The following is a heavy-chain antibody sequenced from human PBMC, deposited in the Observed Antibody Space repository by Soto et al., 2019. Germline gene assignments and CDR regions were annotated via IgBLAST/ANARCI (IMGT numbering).Heavy chain of an antibody. CDR2: ISSSSSTI. Sequence: GGSLRLSCAASGFTFSSYSMNWVRQAPGKGLEWVSYISSSSSTIYYADSVKGRFTISRDNAKNSLYLQMNSLRAEDTAVYYCARDPYYDFWSGYYTVVSHNWFDPWGQGTLVTVSS. CDR3: ARDPYYDFWSGYYTVVSHNWFDP. J-gene: IGHJ5*02. CDR1: GFTFSSYS. V-gene: IGHV3-48*01. D-gene: IGHD3-3*01.